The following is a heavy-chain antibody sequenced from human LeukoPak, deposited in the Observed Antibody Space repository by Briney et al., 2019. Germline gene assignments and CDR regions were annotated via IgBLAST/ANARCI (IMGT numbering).Heavy chain of an antibody. CDR3: VRSDDFWSGYYGY. J-gene: IGHJ4*02. CDR1: GGSVSSSNW. Sequence: SETLSLTCTISGGSVSSSNWWGWIRQPPGKVLEWIGEIYHNGNTGYNPSLKSRVTISVDKSKNQFSLKLSSVTAADTAVYYCVRSDDFWSGYYGYWGQGTLVTVSS. D-gene: IGHD3-3*01. V-gene: IGHV4-4*02. CDR2: IYHNGNT.